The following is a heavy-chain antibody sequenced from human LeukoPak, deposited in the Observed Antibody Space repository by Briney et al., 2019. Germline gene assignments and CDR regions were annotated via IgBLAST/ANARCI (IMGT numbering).Heavy chain of an antibody. CDR3: AGYYYDSSGYPHYYYYYYMDV. D-gene: IGHD3-22*01. V-gene: IGHV4-59*08. J-gene: IGHJ6*03. Sequence: ASETLSLTRTVSGGSISSYYWSWIRQPPGKGLEWIGYIYYSGSTNYNPSLKSRVTISVDTSKNQFSLKLSSVTAADTAVYYCAGYYYDSSGYPHYYYYYYMDVWGKGTTVTVSS. CDR1: GGSISSYY. CDR2: IYYSGST.